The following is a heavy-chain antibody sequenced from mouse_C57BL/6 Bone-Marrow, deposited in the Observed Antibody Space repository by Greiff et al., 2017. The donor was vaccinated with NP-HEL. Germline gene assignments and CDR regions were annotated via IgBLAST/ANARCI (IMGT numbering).Heavy chain of an antibody. J-gene: IGHJ3*01. V-gene: IGHV14-4*01. CDR3: TRYYSSSPWAWFAY. D-gene: IGHD1-1*01. Sequence: VQLQQSGAELVRPGASVKLSCTASGFNIKDDYMHWVKQRPEQGLEWIGWIDPENGDTEYASKFQGKATITADTSSNTAYLQLSSLTSEDTAVYYGTRYYSSSPWAWFAYWGQGTLVTVSA. CDR2: IDPENGDT. CDR1: GFNIKDDY.